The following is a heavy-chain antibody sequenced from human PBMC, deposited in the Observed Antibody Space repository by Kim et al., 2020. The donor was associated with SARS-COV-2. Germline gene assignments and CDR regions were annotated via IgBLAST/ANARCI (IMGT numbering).Heavy chain of an antibody. D-gene: IGHD2-2*01. CDR3: ERFYCSSTSCYRNWFDP. J-gene: IGHJ5*02. Sequence: LKGRVTISVDTSQNQFSLKLSSVTAADTAVYYCERFYCSSTSCYRNWFDPWGQGTLVTVSS. V-gene: IGHV4-34*01.